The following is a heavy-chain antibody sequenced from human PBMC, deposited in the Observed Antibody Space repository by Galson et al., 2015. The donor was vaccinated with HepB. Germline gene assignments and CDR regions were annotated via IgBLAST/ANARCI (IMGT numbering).Heavy chain of an antibody. V-gene: IGHV3-30*18. D-gene: IGHD4-23*01. CDR1: GFTFSSCG. CDR3: AKDRKAVVLPGVRMDV. Sequence: SLRLSCAASGFTFSSCGMHWVRQAPGKGLEWVALISYDGSHEYYADSVKGRFTISRDNSKNTLYLEMNSLRSEDTAVYHCAKDRKAVVLPGVRMDVRGQGTTVTVSS. CDR2: ISYDGSHE. J-gene: IGHJ6*02.